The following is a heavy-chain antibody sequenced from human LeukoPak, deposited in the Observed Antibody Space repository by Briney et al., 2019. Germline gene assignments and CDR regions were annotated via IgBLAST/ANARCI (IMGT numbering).Heavy chain of an antibody. D-gene: IGHD6-13*01. Sequence: GGSLRLSCEASGFTFRNFDMHWVRQAPGKGLEWVAMISYDESNKYYADSVKGRFTVSRDNSKNTLYLEMNSLRAGDTAVYYCARDSGGRVYNYWGQGTLVTVSS. CDR2: ISYDESNK. CDR3: ARDSGGRVYNY. V-gene: IGHV3-30*03. CDR1: GFTFRNFD. J-gene: IGHJ4*02.